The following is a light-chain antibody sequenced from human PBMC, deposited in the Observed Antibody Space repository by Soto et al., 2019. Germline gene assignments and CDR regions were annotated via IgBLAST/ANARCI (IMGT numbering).Light chain of an antibody. Sequence: EIVMTQSPATLSVSPGERATLSCRASQSVRSNYLAWYQQKPGQAPRLLIYDASTRATGIPARFSGSGSGTEFTLTISSLQSEDPAVYFCQQYSDWPLTFGPGTKVDI. CDR1: QSVRSN. V-gene: IGKV3-15*01. CDR3: QQYSDWPLT. J-gene: IGKJ3*01. CDR2: DAS.